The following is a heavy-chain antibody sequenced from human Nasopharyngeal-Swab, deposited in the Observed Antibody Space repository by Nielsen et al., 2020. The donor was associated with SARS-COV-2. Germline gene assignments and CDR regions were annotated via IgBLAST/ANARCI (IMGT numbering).Heavy chain of an antibody. J-gene: IGHJ4*02. CDR2: IYSGGST. D-gene: IGHD7-27*01. V-gene: IGHV3-53*01. CDR1: GFTVSSNY. CDR3: ARVCPDWGGFDD. Sequence: GASLEISCAASGFTVSSNYMSWVRPAPGKGLEWVSVIYSGGSTSYADSVKGRFTISRDNSKNTLYLQMNSLRAEDTAVYYCARVCPDWGGFDDWGQGTLVTVSS.